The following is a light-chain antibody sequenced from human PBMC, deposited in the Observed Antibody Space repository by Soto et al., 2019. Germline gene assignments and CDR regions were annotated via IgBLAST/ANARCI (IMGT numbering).Light chain of an antibody. CDR3: QVWASTDEFFV. V-gene: IGLV3-21*02. CDR2: DAS. CDR1: KIGSKI. Sequence: SYALTQPPSVSVAPGQTARITCGGDKIGSKIVHWYRQRPGQAPVAVVFDASDRPSGIPDRISASRSGDTATLTISRVDAGDEADYYCQVWASTDEFFVFGSGTKATVL. J-gene: IGLJ1*01.